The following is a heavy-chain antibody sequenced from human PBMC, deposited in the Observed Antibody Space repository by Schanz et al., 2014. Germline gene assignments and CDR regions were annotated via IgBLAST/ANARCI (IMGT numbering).Heavy chain of an antibody. CDR2: IIPILGIA. J-gene: IGHJ4*02. Sequence: QVLQVQSGSELKKPGSSVKVSCKASGGTFSTYTISWVRQAPGQGLEWMGRIIPILGIANYAQKFQGRVTFTADKSTFTAYMDVSSLRSEDTAVYYCASSGAGYSSSWDFDYWGQGTLVTVSS. V-gene: IGHV1-69*02. CDR3: ASSGAGYSSSWDFDY. D-gene: IGHD6-13*01. CDR1: GGTFSTYT.